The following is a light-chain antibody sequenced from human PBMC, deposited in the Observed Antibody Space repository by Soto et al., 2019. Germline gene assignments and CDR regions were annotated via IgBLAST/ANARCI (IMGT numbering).Light chain of an antibody. CDR3: QLGYT. CDR1: QSVTSS. J-gene: IGKJ2*01. CDR2: DAS. V-gene: IGKV1-5*01. Sequence: IQMTQSPSTLSASVGDRVIITCRASQSVTSSLAWYQQKPGKAPKLLFYDASSLESGVPSRFRGSGSGTESGVPSRFSDSGSGTEFSLTISSLQPDDFATYYCQLGYTLGQGTKLQIK.